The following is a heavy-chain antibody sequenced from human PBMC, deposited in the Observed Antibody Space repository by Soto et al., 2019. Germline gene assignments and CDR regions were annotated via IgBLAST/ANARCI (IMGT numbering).Heavy chain of an antibody. CDR2: ISAYNGNT. V-gene: IGHV1-18*01. D-gene: IGHD6-13*01. J-gene: IGHJ3*02. Sequence: QVQLVQSGAEVKKPGASVKVSCKASGYTFTSYGISWVRQAPGQGLEWMGWISAYNGNTNYAQKLQGKVTMTTDTSTSTAYMELRSLRSDDTAVYYCARSLWKQLDPDDAFDIWGQGTMVTVSS. CDR1: GYTFTSYG. CDR3: ARSLWKQLDPDDAFDI.